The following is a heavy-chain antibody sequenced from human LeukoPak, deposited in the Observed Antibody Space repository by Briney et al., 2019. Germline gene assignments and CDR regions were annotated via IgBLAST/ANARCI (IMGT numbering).Heavy chain of an antibody. Sequence: GGSLRLSCAASGFTFSNAWMSWVRQAPGKGLEWVGRIKSKTDGGTTDYAAPVKGRFTISRDDSQNTLYLQMNSLKTEDTAVYYCTTGAPRAYSGSYDYWGQGTLVTVSS. J-gene: IGHJ4*02. CDR1: GFTFSNAW. V-gene: IGHV3-15*01. D-gene: IGHD1-26*01. CDR3: TTGAPRAYSGSYDY. CDR2: IKSKTDGGTT.